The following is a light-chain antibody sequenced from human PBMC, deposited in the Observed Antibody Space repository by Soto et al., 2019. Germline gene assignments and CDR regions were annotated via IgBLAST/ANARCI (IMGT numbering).Light chain of an antibody. J-gene: IGKJ1*01. CDR2: AAS. Sequence: DILMTQSPSSLSASIGDRVTLSCRTSQTVSTYLNWYQHKPGRGPTLLIYAASSLQSGVPSRFSGSGSGTDFTLTIGSLQPEEFATYYCQQTSSSPWTVGQGTKVDIK. CDR3: QQTSSSPWT. CDR1: QTVSTY. V-gene: IGKV1-39*01.